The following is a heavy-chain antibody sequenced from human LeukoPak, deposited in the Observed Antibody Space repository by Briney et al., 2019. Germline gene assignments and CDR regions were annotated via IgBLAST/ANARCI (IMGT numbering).Heavy chain of an antibody. V-gene: IGHV3-33*01. Sequence: GGSLRLSCAASGFTFSSYGMYWVRQAPGKGLEWVAVIWYDGSNKYYADSVKGRFTISRDNSKNTLYLQMNSLGAEDTAVYYCAREGGSRTRNPFDYWGQGTLVTVSS. CDR2: IWYDGSNK. D-gene: IGHD1-14*01. CDR3: AREGGSRTRNPFDY. J-gene: IGHJ4*02. CDR1: GFTFSSYG.